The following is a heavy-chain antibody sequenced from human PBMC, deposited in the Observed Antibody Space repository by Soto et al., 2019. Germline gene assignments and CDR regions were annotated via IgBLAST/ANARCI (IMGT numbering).Heavy chain of an antibody. CDR3: SIRQPRGLSDYYYGMDV. J-gene: IGHJ6*02. V-gene: IGHV3-64D*06. D-gene: IGHD3-10*01. CDR2: ITSHGHIT. CDR1: GFTFSNYD. Sequence: GGSLRLSCSASGFTFSNYDMVWVRQAPGKGLEYISAITSHGHITYYADSVKGRFTISRDNSKNTLALQMSSLRGDDTAMYYCSIRQPRGLSDYYYGMDVWGQGTTVTVSS.